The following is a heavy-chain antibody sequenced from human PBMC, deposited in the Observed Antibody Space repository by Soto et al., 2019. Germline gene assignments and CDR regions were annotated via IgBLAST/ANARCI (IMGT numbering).Heavy chain of an antibody. V-gene: IGHV4-30-4*01. CDR1: GGSISSGDYY. CDR2: IYYSGST. CDR3: ALNWAAGYGGNSAYAFDI. D-gene: IGHD2-21*02. Sequence: QVQLQESGPGLVKPSQTLSLTCTVSGGSISSGDYYWSWIRQPPGKGLEWIGYIYYSGSTYYNPSLKSRVTISVDTSKNQFSLKLSSVTAADTAVYYCALNWAAGYGGNSAYAFDIWGQGTMVTVSS. J-gene: IGHJ3*02.